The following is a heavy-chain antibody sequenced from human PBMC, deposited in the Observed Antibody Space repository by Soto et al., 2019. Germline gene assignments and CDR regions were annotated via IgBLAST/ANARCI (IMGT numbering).Heavy chain of an antibody. CDR3: AKDIGFQQHLFVFDL. CDR2: IIPMFSSS. CDR1: GGTFSDYA. V-gene: IGHV1-69*01. J-gene: IGHJ4*02. D-gene: IGHD3-10*02. Sequence: QVQLVQSGAEVKKPGSSVKVSCTASGGTFSDYAFSWVRQAPGQGLEWMGGIIPMFSSSSFAQKFQRRLTITADESTSAAYMSVSSLGSAYTAMYYCAKDIGFQQHLFVFDLWGPGTLVTVSS.